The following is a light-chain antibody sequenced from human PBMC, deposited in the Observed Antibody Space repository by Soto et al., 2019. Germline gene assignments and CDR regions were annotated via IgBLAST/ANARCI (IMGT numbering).Light chain of an antibody. CDR3: QQSYNTLTWT. Sequence: DIQMTQSPSSLSASVGDRVIITCRASQTISTFLNWYQQKPGEAPRVLIYDASTLQTGVPSRFSGSGYGTAFTLTISSLQPEDFASYYCQQSYNTLTWTFGQGTKV. V-gene: IGKV1-39*01. CDR1: QTISTF. J-gene: IGKJ1*01. CDR2: DAS.